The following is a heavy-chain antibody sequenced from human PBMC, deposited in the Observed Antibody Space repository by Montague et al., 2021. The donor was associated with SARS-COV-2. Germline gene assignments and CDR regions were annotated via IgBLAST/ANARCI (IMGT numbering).Heavy chain of an antibody. CDR3: ARGRTGTTFYYYYYYGMDV. CDR2: INHSGST. D-gene: IGHD1-7*01. CDR1: GGSFSGYY. J-gene: IGHJ6*02. V-gene: IGHV4-34*01. Sequence: SETLSLTCAVYGGSFSGYYWSWIRQPPGKGLEWIGEINHSGSTNYNPSLKSRVTISVDTSKNQFSLKLSSVTAADTAVYYCARGRTGTTFYYYYYYGMDVWSQGTTVTVSS.